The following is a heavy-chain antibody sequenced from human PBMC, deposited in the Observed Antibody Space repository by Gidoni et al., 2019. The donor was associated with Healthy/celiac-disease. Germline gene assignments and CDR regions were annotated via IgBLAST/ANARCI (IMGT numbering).Heavy chain of an antibody. Sequence: EVQLVESGGGLVQPGGSLQLSCASSGFTFSGSAMHWVRQASGKGLEWVGRIRSKANSYATAYAASVKGRFTISRDDSKNTAYLQMNSLKTEDTAVYYCTRPTRRYYYYGMDVWGQGTTVTVSS. CDR2: IRSKANSYAT. J-gene: IGHJ6*02. CDR1: GFTFSGSA. CDR3: TRPTRRYYYYGMDV. V-gene: IGHV3-73*02.